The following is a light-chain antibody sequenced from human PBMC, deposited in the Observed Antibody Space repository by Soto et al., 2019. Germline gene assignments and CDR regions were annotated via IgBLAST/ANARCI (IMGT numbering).Light chain of an antibody. Sequence: DVQMTQSPSSLSASVGDRVTITCRASQSVSIYLNWYQQKPGKAPNLLISAASSLHSGVPSRFSGSGSGTDFTLTISSLQPEDFATYYCQQSYSTPPWTFGQGTKV. CDR2: AAS. CDR1: QSVSIY. CDR3: QQSYSTPPWT. J-gene: IGKJ1*01. V-gene: IGKV1-39*01.